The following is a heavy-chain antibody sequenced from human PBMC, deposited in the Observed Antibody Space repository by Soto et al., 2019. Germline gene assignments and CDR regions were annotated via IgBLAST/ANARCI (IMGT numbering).Heavy chain of an antibody. J-gene: IGHJ6*02. D-gene: IGHD2-8*01. CDR2: ISTYNGNT. CDR1: GYTFTTYD. CDR3: ARDPYHVLMLNAPKLYGLDV. V-gene: IGHV1-18*01. Sequence: SVKVSCKASGYTFTTYDISRVRQAHGQGLEWMGRISTYNGNTNYPQSLQGRLTMTTDTSTTTAYMELRSLRSDDTAVYYCARDPYHVLMLNAPKLYGLDVWGQGTTVTVSS.